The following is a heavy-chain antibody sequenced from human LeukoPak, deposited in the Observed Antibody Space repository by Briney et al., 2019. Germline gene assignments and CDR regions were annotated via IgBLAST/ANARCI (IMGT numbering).Heavy chain of an antibody. CDR2: THYSGST. D-gene: IGHD3/OR15-3a*01. CDR1: GGSISTYY. Sequence: SETLSLTCTVSGGSISTYYWSWIRQPPGKGLEWIGYTHYSGSTNYNPSLKSRVTISVDTSKNQFSLKLSSVTAADTAVYYCARVDSEDYYFDYWGQGTLVTVSS. J-gene: IGHJ4*02. CDR3: ARVDSEDYYFDY. V-gene: IGHV4-59*01.